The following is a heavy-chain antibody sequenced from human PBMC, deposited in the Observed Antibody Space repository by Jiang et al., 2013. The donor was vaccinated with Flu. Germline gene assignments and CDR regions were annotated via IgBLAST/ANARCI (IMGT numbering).Heavy chain of an antibody. D-gene: IGHD5-24*01. J-gene: IGHJ4*02. Sequence: WIGSIYSSGSTFYNPSLKSRVTMSVDMSKNQFSLKLTSVTAADTAIYYCARESGETAAIFFDYWGQGTLITVSS. CDR2: IYSSGST. CDR3: ARESGETAAIFFDY. V-gene: IGHV4-39*02.